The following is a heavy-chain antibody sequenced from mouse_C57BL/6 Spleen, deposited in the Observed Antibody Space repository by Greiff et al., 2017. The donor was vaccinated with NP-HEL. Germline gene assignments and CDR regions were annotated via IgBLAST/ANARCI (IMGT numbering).Heavy chain of an antibody. V-gene: IGHV7-3*01. J-gene: IGHJ2*01. Sequence: EVKLVESGGGLVQPGGSLSLSCAASGFTFTDYYMSWVRQPPGKALEWLGFIRNKANGYTTEYSASVKGRFTISRDNSQSILYLQMNALRAEDSATYYCARLYGYGFDYWGQGTTLTVSS. D-gene: IGHD2-2*01. CDR2: IRNKANGYTT. CDR1: GFTFTDYY. CDR3: ARLYGYGFDY.